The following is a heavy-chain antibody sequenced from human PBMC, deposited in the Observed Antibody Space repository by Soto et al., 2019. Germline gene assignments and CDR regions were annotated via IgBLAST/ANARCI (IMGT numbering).Heavy chain of an antibody. V-gene: IGHV1-8*02. Sequence: ASVKVSCKASGYTFINFDISWVRQAAGQGLEWLGWMNPGSGKTGYASKFQGRVATTRDASTGTSHLELSSLTSDDTAVYYCARMASAGTLNWFDPWGQGTLVTVSS. D-gene: IGHD6-13*01. CDR3: ARMASAGTLNWFDP. J-gene: IGHJ5*02. CDR1: GYTFINFD. CDR2: MNPGSGKT.